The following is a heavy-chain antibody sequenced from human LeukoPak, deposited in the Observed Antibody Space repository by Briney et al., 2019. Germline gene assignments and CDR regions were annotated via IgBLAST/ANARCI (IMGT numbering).Heavy chain of an antibody. V-gene: IGHV4-59*01. D-gene: IGHD3-22*01. J-gene: IGHJ4*02. CDR3: ARYYDSSGYYPYYFDY. CDR2: IYYSGST. CDR1: GGSISSYY. Sequence: SETLSLTCTVSGGSISSYYWSWIRQPPGKGLEWIGYIYYSGSTNYNPSLKSRVTISVDTSKNQFSLKLGSVTAAGTAVYYCARYYDSSGYYPYYFDYWGQGTLVTVSS.